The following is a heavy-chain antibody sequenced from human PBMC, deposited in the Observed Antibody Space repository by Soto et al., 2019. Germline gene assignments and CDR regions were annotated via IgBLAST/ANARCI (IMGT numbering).Heavy chain of an antibody. Sequence: SETLSLTCTVSGDSISTYYWSWIRQAPGKGLEWIGSIYYTGSTKYNPSLESRVIISVDTSKNQFSLKLSSVIAADAAVYYCARDFSEYRNSRGMTYYYSYMDVWGKGTTVTVSS. V-gene: IGHV4-59*01. D-gene: IGHD6-6*01. CDR1: GDSISTYY. CDR3: ARDFSEYRNSRGMTYYYSYMDV. CDR2: IYYTGST. J-gene: IGHJ6*03.